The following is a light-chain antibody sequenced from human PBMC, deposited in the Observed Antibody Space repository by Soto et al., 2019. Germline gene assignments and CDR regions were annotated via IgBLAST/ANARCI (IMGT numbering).Light chain of an antibody. CDR1: SSNIRNNY. Sequence: QSVLTQPPSVSAAPRQKVTISCSGSSSNIRNNYVSWYQQLPGTAPKLLIYDNNKRPSGIPDRFSGSKSGTSATLGITGLQTGDEADYYCGTWDSSLSAYVVGTGTKVTVL. CDR2: DNN. CDR3: GTWDSSLSAYV. V-gene: IGLV1-51*01. J-gene: IGLJ1*01.